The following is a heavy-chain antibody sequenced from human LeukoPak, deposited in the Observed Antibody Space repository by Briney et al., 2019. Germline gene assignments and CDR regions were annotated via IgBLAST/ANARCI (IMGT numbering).Heavy chain of an antibody. CDR3: ARGYFNYYYYYGMDV. Sequence: GGSLRLSCAASGFTFSTYGIHWVRQAPGKGLEWVSVIYSGGSTYYADSVKGRFTISRDNSKNTLYLQMNSLRAEDTAVYYCARGYFNYYYYYGMDVWGQGTTVTVSS. V-gene: IGHV3-53*01. CDR1: GFTFSTYG. CDR2: IYSGGST. J-gene: IGHJ6*02. D-gene: IGHD2/OR15-2a*01.